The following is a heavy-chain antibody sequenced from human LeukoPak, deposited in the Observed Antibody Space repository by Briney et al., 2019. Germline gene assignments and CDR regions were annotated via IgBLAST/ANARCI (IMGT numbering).Heavy chain of an antibody. CDR3: ARESEETDFDY. Sequence: PSETLSLTCAVYGGSFSGYYWRWIRQPPGKGLEWIGEINHSGNTRYNPSLKSRVSMSADTSKNQFSLKVRSVTAADTAVYYCARESEETDFDYWGQGTLVTVSS. V-gene: IGHV4-34*01. J-gene: IGHJ4*02. D-gene: IGHD2-21*02. CDR1: GGSFSGYY. CDR2: INHSGNT.